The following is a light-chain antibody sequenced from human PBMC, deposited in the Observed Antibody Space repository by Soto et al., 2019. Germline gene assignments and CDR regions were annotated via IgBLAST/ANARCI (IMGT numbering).Light chain of an antibody. Sequence: EIVLTQSPGTLSLSPRERATLSCRASQSVSDNYLAWYQQKPGQAPRLLIYDASNRATGIPVRFSGSGSGTDYTLTITNLESEDFAVYYCQQRSNWPWTFGQGTKVDIK. V-gene: IGKV3-11*01. CDR1: QSVSDNY. CDR2: DAS. CDR3: QQRSNWPWT. J-gene: IGKJ1*01.